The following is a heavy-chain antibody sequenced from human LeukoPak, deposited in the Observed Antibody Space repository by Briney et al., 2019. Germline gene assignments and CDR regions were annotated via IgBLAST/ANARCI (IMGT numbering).Heavy chain of an antibody. V-gene: IGHV4-39*07. CDR1: GGSISSSSYY. CDR2: IYYSGST. CDR3: ARDRLYYDFWSGYYDL. J-gene: IGHJ4*02. D-gene: IGHD3-3*01. Sequence: PSETLSLTCTVSGGSISSSSYYWGWIRQPPGKGLEWIGSIYYSGSTYYNPSLKSRVTISVDTSKNQFSLKLSSVTAADTAVYYCARDRLYYDFWSGYYDLWGQGTLVTVSS.